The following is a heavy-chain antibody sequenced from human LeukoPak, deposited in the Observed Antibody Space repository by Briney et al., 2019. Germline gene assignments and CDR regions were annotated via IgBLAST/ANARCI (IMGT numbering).Heavy chain of an antibody. CDR2: ISGSGGST. J-gene: IGHJ5*02. Sequence: GGSLRLSCAASGFTFSSYAMSWVRQAPGKGLEWVSAISGSGGSTYYADSVKGRFTISRDNSKNTLYLQMNSLRAEDTAVYYCAIDARDGSGSYAVQDWFDPWGQGTLVTVSS. D-gene: IGHD3-10*01. CDR1: GFTFSSYA. V-gene: IGHV3-23*01. CDR3: AIDARDGSGSYAVQDWFDP.